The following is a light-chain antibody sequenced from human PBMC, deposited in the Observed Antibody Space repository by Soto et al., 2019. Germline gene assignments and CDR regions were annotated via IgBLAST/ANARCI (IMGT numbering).Light chain of an antibody. CDR2: KAS. CDR1: QSISSW. V-gene: IGKV1-5*03. CDR3: QQYNS. J-gene: IGKJ5*01. Sequence: DIQMTQSPSTLSASVGDRVTITCRASQSISSWLAWYQQKPGKAPKLLIYKASSLESGVPSRFSGSGSGTEFTLPNSSLQPDDFAPYYCQQYNSFGQGTRLEIK.